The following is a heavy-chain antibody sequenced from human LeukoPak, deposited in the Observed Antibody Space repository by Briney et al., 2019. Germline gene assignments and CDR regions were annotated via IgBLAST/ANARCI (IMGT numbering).Heavy chain of an antibody. CDR3: ARQRGFGEFDY. V-gene: IGHV4-34*01. D-gene: IGHD3-10*01. CDR2: INHSGST. Sequence: GSLRLSCAASGFTFTTYWMSWVRQAPGKGLEWIGEINHSGSTNYNPSLKSRVTISVDTSKNQFSLKLSSVTAADTAVYYCARQRGFGEFDYWGQGTLVTVSS. CDR1: GFTFTTYW. J-gene: IGHJ4*02.